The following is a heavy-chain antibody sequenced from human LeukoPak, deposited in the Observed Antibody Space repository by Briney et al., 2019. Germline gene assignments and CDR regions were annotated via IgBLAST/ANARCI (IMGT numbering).Heavy chain of an antibody. CDR1: GGSFSGYY. D-gene: IGHD2-15*01. Sequence: PSETLSLTCAVYGGSFSGYYWSWIRQPPGKGLEWIGEINHSGSTNYNPPLKSRVTISVDTSKNQFSLRLTSVTAADTALYYCARGYCSGGACYLAYWGQGTLVTVSS. J-gene: IGHJ4*02. V-gene: IGHV4-34*01. CDR3: ARGYCSGGACYLAY. CDR2: INHSGST.